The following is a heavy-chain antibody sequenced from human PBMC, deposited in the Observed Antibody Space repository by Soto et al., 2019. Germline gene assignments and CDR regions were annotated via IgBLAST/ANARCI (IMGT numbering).Heavy chain of an antibody. CDR1: GFTFSSYA. CDR3: ARVESSSSLGAFDY. Sequence: QVQLVESGGGVVQPGRSLRLSCAASGFTFSSYAMHWVRQAPGKGLEWVAVISYDGSNKYYADSVKGRFTISRDNSKNTLYLQMNSLRAADTAVYYCARVESSSSLGAFDYWGQGTLVTVS. J-gene: IGHJ4*02. V-gene: IGHV3-30-3*01. D-gene: IGHD6-6*01. CDR2: ISYDGSNK.